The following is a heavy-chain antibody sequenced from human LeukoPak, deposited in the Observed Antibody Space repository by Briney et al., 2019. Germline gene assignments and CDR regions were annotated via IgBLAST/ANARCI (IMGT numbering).Heavy chain of an antibody. CDR1: GYTFTSYG. D-gene: IGHD3-22*01. CDR2: ISAYNGNT. J-gene: IGHJ3*02. V-gene: IGHV1-18*01. CDR3: AREGDTYYYDSSDGAFDI. Sequence: GASVKVSCKASGYTFTSYGISWVRQAPGQGLEWRGWISAYNGNTNYAQKLQGRVTMTTDTSTSTAYMELRSLRSDDTAVYYCAREGDTYYYDSSDGAFDIWGQGTMVTVSS.